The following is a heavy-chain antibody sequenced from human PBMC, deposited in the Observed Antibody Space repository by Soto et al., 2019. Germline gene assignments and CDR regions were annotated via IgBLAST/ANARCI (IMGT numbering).Heavy chain of an antibody. CDR2: ISSGSVSST. CDR1: GLTFSSQA. CDR3: AKHLAQNFDY. V-gene: IGHV3-23*01. J-gene: IGHJ4*02. Sequence: GSLRLSCVVSGLTFSSQAMSWVRQAPGKGLEWVSTISSGSVSSTNYAGSVKGRFTISRDNSKNTLYLQMDSLRAEDTAVYYCAKHLAQNFDYWGQGTLVTVSS.